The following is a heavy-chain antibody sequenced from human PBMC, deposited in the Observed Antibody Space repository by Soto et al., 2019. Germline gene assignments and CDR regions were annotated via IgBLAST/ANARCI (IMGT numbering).Heavy chain of an antibody. J-gene: IGHJ4*02. CDR1: GYTFTSYD. V-gene: IGHV1-8*01. CDR3: ARERTGPNYFDY. Sequence: QVQLVQSGAEVKKPGASVKVSCKASGYTFTSYDINWVRQATGQGLEWMGWMNPNSGNTAYAQKFQGRVNMTRNTSISTAYMELSSLRSEDTAVYYCARERTGPNYFDYWGQGTLVTVSS. CDR2: MNPNSGNT. D-gene: IGHD1-7*01.